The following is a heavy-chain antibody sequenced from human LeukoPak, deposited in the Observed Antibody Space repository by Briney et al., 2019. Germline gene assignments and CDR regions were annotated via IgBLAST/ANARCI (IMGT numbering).Heavy chain of an antibody. J-gene: IGHJ4*02. CDR3: ARAGYGDSDCDY. V-gene: IGHV4-39*07. Sequence: SETLSLTCTVSGGSISSGHYYWGWIRQPPGKGLEWIGSIYHSGNTYYNPPLKSRATISVDTSKNQFSLQLNSVPASDTAVYFCARAGYGDSDCDYWVQGTLVSDPS. D-gene: IGHD4-17*01. CDR2: IYHSGNT. CDR1: GGSISSGHYY.